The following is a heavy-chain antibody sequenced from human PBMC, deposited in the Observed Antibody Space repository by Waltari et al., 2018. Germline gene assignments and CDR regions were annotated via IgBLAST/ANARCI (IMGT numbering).Heavy chain of an antibody. CDR2: IYPGDSGT. D-gene: IGHD6-19*01. CDR3: ARQRRALAVPATGYYYYMDV. Sequence: EVQLVQSGAEVKKPGESLKISCKGSGYNFATYWIGWVRQMPGKGLEWMGGIYPGDSGTRYSPSFQGQVTISADKSISTAYLQWSSLKASDTAMYYCARQRRALAVPATGYYYYMDVWGKGTTVTVSS. V-gene: IGHV5-51*01. CDR1: GYNFATYW. J-gene: IGHJ6*03.